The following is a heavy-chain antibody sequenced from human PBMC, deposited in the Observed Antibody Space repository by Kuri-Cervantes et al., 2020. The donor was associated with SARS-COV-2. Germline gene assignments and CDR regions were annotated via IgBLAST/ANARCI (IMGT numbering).Heavy chain of an antibody. D-gene: IGHD3-10*01. J-gene: IGHJ4*02. V-gene: IGHV3-30-3*01. Sequence: GGSLRLSCAASGFTFSSYAMHWVRQAPGKGLEWVAVISYDGSNKYYADSVKGRFTISRDNSKNTLYLQMNSLRAEDTAVYYCTAYYMVRNWGQGTLVTVSS. CDR1: GFTFSSYA. CDR2: ISYDGSNK. CDR3: TAYYMVRN.